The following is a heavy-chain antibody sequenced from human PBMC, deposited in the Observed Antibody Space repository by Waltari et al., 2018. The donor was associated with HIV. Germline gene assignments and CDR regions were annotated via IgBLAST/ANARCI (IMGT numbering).Heavy chain of an antibody. CDR1: GHTFTGIS. V-gene: IGHV1-2*06. D-gene: IGHD4-17*01. CDR3: ARVTTVTGDSYFYYGMDV. J-gene: IGHJ6*02. CDR2: INPNSGGT. Sequence: QVQLVQSGAEVRKPGASVKVSCKASGHTFTGISLHSLRLAPGQGLEWMGRINPNSGGTNYAQKFQARVTMTRDTSIGAAYMELSSLRPNDTAVYYCARVTTVTGDSYFYYGMDVWGQGTTVTVSS.